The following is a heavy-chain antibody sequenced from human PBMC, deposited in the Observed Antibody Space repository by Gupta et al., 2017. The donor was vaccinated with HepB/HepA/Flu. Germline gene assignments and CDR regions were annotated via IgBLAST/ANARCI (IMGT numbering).Heavy chain of an antibody. CDR1: GYRFTSYW. D-gene: IGHD4-17*01. V-gene: IGHV5-51*01. CDR2: IYPGDSDT. Sequence: EVQLVQSGAEVKKPGESLQICCKGSGYRFTSYWIGWVRQRHGEGLEWMWIIYPGDSDTRYSPFFQGQVTISADKSISTAYLQWSSLKASDTAMYYCARRRTYGDYDDAFDIWGQGTMVTVSS. J-gene: IGHJ3*02. CDR3: ARRRTYGDYDDAFDI.